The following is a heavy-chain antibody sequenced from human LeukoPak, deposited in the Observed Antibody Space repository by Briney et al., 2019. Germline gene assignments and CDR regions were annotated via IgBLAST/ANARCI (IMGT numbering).Heavy chain of an antibody. CDR1: GFTFSSYA. V-gene: IGHV3-23*01. J-gene: IGHJ4*02. CDR2: ISGSGGST. D-gene: IGHD6-19*01. CDR3: GTGYASGWSLGPFDY. Sequence: GGSLRLSCAASGFTFSSYAMSWVRQAPGKGLEWVSAISGSGGSTYYADSVKGRFTISRDNSKNTLYLQMNSLRAEDTAVYYCGTGYASGWSLGPFDYWGQGTLVTVSS.